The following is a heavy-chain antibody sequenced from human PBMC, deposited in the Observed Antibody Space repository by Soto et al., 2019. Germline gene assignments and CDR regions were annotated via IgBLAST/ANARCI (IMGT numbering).Heavy chain of an antibody. D-gene: IGHD2-2*01. CDR2: INHSGST. CDR1: GGCLRGYY. J-gene: IGHJ5*02. V-gene: IGHV4-34*01. CDR3: ARGPDIVVVPAATRQNWFDP. Sequence: SETLSLTCAVYGGCLRGYYWSWIRQPPGKGLEWIGEINHSGSTNYNPSLKSRVTISVDTSKNQFSLKLSSVTAADTAVYYCARGPDIVVVPAATRQNWFDPWGQGTLVTVSS.